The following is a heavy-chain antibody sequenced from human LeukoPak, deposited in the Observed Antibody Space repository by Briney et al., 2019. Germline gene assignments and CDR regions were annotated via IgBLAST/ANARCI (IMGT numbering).Heavy chain of an antibody. J-gene: IGHJ6*02. Sequence: PGGSLRLSCAASGFTFSSYGMHWVRLAPGKGLEWVAVISYDGSNKYYADSVKGRFTISRDNSKNTLYLQMNSLRAEDTAVYYCAKDGRRTWARYGMDVWGQGTTVTVSS. D-gene: IGHD2-2*01. CDR2: ISYDGSNK. CDR3: AKDGRRTWARYGMDV. CDR1: GFTFSSYG. V-gene: IGHV3-30*18.